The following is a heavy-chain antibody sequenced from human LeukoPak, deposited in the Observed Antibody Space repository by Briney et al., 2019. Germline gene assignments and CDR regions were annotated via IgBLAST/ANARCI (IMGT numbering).Heavy chain of an antibody. V-gene: IGHV3-23*01. J-gene: IGHJ4*02. CDR2: ISGSGDST. Sequence: GGSLRLSCAASGFTFSSYAMSWVRQAPGKGLEWVSVISGSGDSTYYADSVKGRFTISRDNSKNTLHLQMNSLRVEDTDVYYCARESPDFDYWGQGTLVTVSS. CDR3: ARESPDFDY. CDR1: GFTFSSYA.